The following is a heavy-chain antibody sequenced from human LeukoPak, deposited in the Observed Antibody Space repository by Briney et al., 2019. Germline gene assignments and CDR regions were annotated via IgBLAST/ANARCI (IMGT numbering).Heavy chain of an antibody. CDR3: ARGTNYANYYYYMDV. J-gene: IGHJ6*03. D-gene: IGHD2-2*01. CDR1: GGSISSYY. CDR2: IYYSGST. Sequence: KPSETLSLTCTVSGGSISSYYWSWIRQPPGKGLEWIGYIYYSGSTNYNPSLKSRVTISVDTSKNQFSLKLSSVTAADTAVYYCARGTNYANYYYYMDVWGKGTTVTVSS. V-gene: IGHV4-59*01.